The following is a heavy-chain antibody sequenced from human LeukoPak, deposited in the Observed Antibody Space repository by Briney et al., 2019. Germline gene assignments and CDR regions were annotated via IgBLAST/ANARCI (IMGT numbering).Heavy chain of an antibody. CDR3: ARIPLGYSGAYYFDY. J-gene: IGHJ4*02. V-gene: IGHV4-4*09. CDR1: RGSISGSIRSYY. Sequence: SETLSLTCTVSRGSISGSIRSYYWSWLRQPPGKGLEWIGYISSSGSVNDNPALRSRVTISVGTSKNQFFLNLSSVSAADTAVYYCARIPLGYSGAYYFDYWGQGTLVTVSP. D-gene: IGHD5-12*01. CDR2: ISSSGSV.